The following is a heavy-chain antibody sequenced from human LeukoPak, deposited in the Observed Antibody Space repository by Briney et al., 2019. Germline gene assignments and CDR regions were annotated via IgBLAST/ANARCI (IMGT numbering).Heavy chain of an antibody. Sequence: GGSLRLSCAASGFTFSGYWMHWVRQAPGKGLVWVARINSDRSKTTYADSVKGRFTISRDNAKNTVYLQMNSLRAEDTAVYYCARDKRRDYYFDYWGQGTLVTVSS. CDR3: ARDKRRDYYFDY. CDR2: INSDRSKT. V-gene: IGHV3-74*01. CDR1: GFTFSGYW. J-gene: IGHJ4*02.